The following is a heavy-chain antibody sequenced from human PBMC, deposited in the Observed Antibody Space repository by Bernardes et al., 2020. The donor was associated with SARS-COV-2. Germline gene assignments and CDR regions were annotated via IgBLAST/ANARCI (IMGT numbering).Heavy chain of an antibody. CDR1: GFTFDDYA. D-gene: IGHD3-3*01. J-gene: IGHJ4*02. CDR3: ATDETLLRFAH. CDR2: ISWNSGNI. V-gene: IGHV3-9*01. Sequence: GGSLRLSCAASGFTFDDYAMHWVRQAPGKGLEWVSGISWNSGNIGYADSVKGRFTISRDNAKNSLYLQMNSLRADDTAVYYCATDETLLRFAHWGQGTLVTVSS.